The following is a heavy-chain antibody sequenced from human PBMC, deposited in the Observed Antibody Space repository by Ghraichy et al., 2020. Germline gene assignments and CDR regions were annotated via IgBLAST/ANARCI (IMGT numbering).Heavy chain of an antibody. D-gene: IGHD3-16*01. J-gene: IGHJ4*02. CDR1: GFTFNRHD. CDR2: ISSSSSTI. CDR3: ARAVHGLGANYFDY. V-gene: IGHV3-48*04. Sequence: GGSLRLSCAGSGFTFNRHDMVWVRQAPGKGLEWVSYISSSSSTIFYADSVKGRFTISRDDAKNSLYLQMNSLRAEDTAVYYCARAVHGLGANYFDYWGQGTLVTVSS.